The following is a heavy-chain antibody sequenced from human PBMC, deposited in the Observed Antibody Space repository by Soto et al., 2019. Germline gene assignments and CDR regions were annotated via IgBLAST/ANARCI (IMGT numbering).Heavy chain of an antibody. Sequence: EVQLVESGGGLVQPGGSLKLSCAASGFTFSGSAMHWVRQASGKGLEWVSSISSSSSYIYYADSVKGRFTISRDNAKNSLYLQMNSLRAEDTAVYYCARAADIVVVPAAMRDIGFVPDVWGQGTTVTVSS. CDR1: GFTFSGSA. J-gene: IGHJ6*02. D-gene: IGHD2-2*01. CDR3: ARAADIVVVPAAMRDIGFVPDV. V-gene: IGHV3-21*01. CDR2: ISSSSSYI.